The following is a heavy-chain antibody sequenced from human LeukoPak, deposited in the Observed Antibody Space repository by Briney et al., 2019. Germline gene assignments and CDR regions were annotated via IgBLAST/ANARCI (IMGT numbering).Heavy chain of an antibody. CDR2: IWNDGSNK. D-gene: IGHD3-16*01. Sequence: SLRLSCAASGFTFSSYAMHWVRQAPGKGLEWVAVIWNDGSNKYYADSVKGRFTISGDNSKNTLYLQVSSLRAEDTAVYYCARDHLGPPLQYYYFGMDVWGQGTTVTVS. V-gene: IGHV3-33*08. CDR3: ARDHLGPPLQYYYFGMDV. CDR1: GFTFSSYA. J-gene: IGHJ6*02.